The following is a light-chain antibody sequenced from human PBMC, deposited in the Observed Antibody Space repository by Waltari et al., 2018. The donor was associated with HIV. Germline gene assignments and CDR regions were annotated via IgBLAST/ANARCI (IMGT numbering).Light chain of an antibody. CDR3: ASWDDALSSWL. Sequence: QSRLSQPPSTSRPPGQRVVISCSGRSSTVGTNYVSWFQQVSGAAPRLLIYRNARRPSGVPDRFTAAKSGTSASLVISGLRSDDEAEYFCASWDDALSSWLFGGGTRLTVL. J-gene: IGLJ6*01. CDR2: RNA. CDR1: SSTVGTNY. V-gene: IGLV1-47*01.